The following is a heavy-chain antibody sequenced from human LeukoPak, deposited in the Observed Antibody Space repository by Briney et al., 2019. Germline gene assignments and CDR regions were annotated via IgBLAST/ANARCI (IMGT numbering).Heavy chain of an antibody. CDR2: IYYSGST. V-gene: IGHV4-39*01. CDR1: GDSISSSSSY. Sequence: SETLSLTCTVSGDSISSSSSYWGWIRQPPGEGLEWIGSIYYSGSTYYNTSLKSRVTISVDTSINHFSLTLTSLTAADTAVYFCSRHEHKALAGDTWGQGTLVTVSS. CDR3: SRHEHKALAGDT. D-gene: IGHD6-19*01. J-gene: IGHJ5*02.